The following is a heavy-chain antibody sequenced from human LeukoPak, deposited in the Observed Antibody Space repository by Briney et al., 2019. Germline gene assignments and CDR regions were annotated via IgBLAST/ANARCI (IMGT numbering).Heavy chain of an antibody. CDR2: IYYSGST. D-gene: IGHD3-22*01. CDR3: ARESNWYYYNSSGYRDAFDI. J-gene: IGHJ3*02. V-gene: IGHV4-59*01. CDR1: GGSISSYY. Sequence: PWETLSLTCTVSGGSISSYYWSWIRQPPGKGLEWIGYIYYSGSTNYNPSLKSRVTISVDTSKNQFSLKLSSVTAADTAVYYCARESNWYYYNSSGYRDAFDIWGQGTMVTVSS.